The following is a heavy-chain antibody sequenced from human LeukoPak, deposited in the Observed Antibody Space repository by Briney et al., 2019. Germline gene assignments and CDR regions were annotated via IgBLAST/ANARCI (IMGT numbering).Heavy chain of an antibody. J-gene: IGHJ6*03. CDR3: ARDSWGRRLTYYYYYMDV. D-gene: IGHD3-3*01. Sequence: GGSLRLSCAASGFTFSDYYMSWIRQAPGKGLEWVSYISSSGSTIYYADSVKGRFTISRDNAKNSLYLQMNSLRAEDTAVYYCARDSWGRRLTYYYYYMDVWGKGTTVTVSS. CDR1: GFTFSDYY. V-gene: IGHV3-11*04. CDR2: ISSSGSTI.